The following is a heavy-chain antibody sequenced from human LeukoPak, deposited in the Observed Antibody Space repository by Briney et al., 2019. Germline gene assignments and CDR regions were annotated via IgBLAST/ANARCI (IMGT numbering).Heavy chain of an antibody. CDR2: ISAYNGNT. D-gene: IGHD5-24*01. J-gene: IGHJ4*02. Sequence: ASVKVSCKASGYTFTSYGISWVRQAPGQGLEWMGWISAYNGNTNYAQKLQGRVTMTTDTSTSTAYMELRSLRSDDTAVYYCARVERWLQLAPYDYWGQGTLVTVSS. CDR1: GYTFTSYG. CDR3: ARVERWLQLAPYDY. V-gene: IGHV1-18*01.